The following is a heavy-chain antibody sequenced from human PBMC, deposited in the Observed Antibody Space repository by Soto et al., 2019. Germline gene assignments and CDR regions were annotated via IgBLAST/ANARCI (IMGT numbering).Heavy chain of an antibody. J-gene: IGHJ4*02. CDR2: ISGSGGST. CDR3: ATYIVVVPAAYYYFDY. Sequence: GGSLRLSCAASGFTFSSYAMSWVRQAPGKGLEWVSAISGSGGSTYYADSVKGRFTISRDNSKNTLYLQMNSLRAEDTAVYYCATYIVVVPAAYYYFDYWGQGTLVTVSS. V-gene: IGHV3-23*01. D-gene: IGHD2-2*01. CDR1: GFTFSSYA.